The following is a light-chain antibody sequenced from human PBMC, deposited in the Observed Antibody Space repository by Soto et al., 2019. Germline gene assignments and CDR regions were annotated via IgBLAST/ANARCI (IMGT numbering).Light chain of an antibody. J-gene: IGLJ2*01. Sequence: QSALTQPRSVSGSPGQSVTISCTGTSSDVGGYNYASWYQQHPGKAPKLMIYDVSKRPSGVPDRFSGSKSGNTASLTISGLQAEDEADYYCCSYAGSYTFEDVVFGGGTKLTVL. V-gene: IGLV2-11*01. CDR3: CSYAGSYTFEDVV. CDR1: SSDVGGYNY. CDR2: DVS.